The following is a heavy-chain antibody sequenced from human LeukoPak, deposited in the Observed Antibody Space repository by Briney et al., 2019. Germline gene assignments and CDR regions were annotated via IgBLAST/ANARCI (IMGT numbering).Heavy chain of an antibody. D-gene: IGHD4-17*01. J-gene: IGHJ4*02. V-gene: IGHV4-31*03. CDR1: GGSISSGGYY. CDR2: IYYSGST. Sequence: PSETLSLTCTVSGGSISSGGYYWSWIRQHPGKGLEWIGYIYYSGSTYYNPSLKSRVTISVDTSKNQFSLKLSSVTAADTAVYYCARYNFADYGGNRLVFDYWGQGTLVTVSS. CDR3: ARYNFADYGGNRLVFDY.